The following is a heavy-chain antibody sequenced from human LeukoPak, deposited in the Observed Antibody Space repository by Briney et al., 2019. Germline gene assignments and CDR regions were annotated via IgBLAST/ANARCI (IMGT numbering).Heavy chain of an antibody. CDR1: GGSFSGYY. Sequence: PSETLSLTCAVYGGSFSGYYWSWIRQPPGKGLEWIGEINHSGSTNYNPSLKSRVTISVDTSKNQFSLKLSSVTAADTAVYYCARGTLLRYFDWLLSPRFDYWGQGTLVTVSS. V-gene: IGHV4-34*01. D-gene: IGHD3-9*01. CDR3: ARGTLLRYFDWLLSPRFDY. CDR2: INHSGST. J-gene: IGHJ4*02.